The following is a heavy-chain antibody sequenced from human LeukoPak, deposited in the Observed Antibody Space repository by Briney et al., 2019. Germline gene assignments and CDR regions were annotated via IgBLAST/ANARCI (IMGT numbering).Heavy chain of an antibody. J-gene: IGHJ1*01. D-gene: IGHD3-22*01. V-gene: IGHV1-69*05. Sequence: SVKLSFTGSGCSFSSNAISWVRQAPGQGLEWMGRIIPIFGTANYAQKFQGRVTITTDESTSTAYMELSSLRSEDTAVYYCATTRGNYYDSSGYYSDEYFQHWGQGTLVTVSS. CDR3: ATTRGNYYDSSGYYSDEYFQH. CDR1: GCSFSSNA. CDR2: IIPIFGTA.